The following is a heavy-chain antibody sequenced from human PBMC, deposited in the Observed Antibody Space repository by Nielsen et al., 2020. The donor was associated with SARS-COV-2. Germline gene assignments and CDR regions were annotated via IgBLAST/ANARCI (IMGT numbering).Heavy chain of an antibody. CDR1: GFTFDDYA. V-gene: IGHV3-9*01. CDR3: VRDSSVVIWSGYPVD. CDR2: ISWNSGSI. Sequence: SLKISCAASGFTFDDYAMHWVRQAPGKGLEWVSGISWNSGSIGYADSVKGRLTISRDNAKNSLYLQMNSLRAEDTAVYYCVRDSSVVIWSGYPVDWGQGTLVTVSS. D-gene: IGHD3-3*01. J-gene: IGHJ4*02.